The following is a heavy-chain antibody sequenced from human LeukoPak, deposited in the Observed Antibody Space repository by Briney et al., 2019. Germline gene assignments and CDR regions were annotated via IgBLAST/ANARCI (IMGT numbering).Heavy chain of an antibody. CDR3: ARSPGAVAIYYYYYMDV. CDR1: GGSISSYY. CDR2: IYYSGST. D-gene: IGHD6-19*01. J-gene: IGHJ6*03. V-gene: IGHV4-59*01. Sequence: PSETLSLTCTVSGGSISSYYWSWIRQPPGKGLEWIGYIYYSGSTNYNPSLKSRVTISVDTSKNQFSLKLSSVTAADTAVYYCARSPGAVAIYYYYYMDVWGKGTTVTISS.